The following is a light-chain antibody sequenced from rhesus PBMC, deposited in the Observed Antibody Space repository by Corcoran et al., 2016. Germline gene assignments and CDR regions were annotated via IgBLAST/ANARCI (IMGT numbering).Light chain of an antibody. CDR1: QGISSY. CDR3: QQGDSNPRT. J-gene: IGKJ1*01. V-gene: IGKV1-32*04. CDR2: FAK. Sequence: DIQMSHSPSSLSASVGDRVTITRRASQGISSYLNWYQQKPGKAPNLLIYFAKSLASGVPSRFSGSGSGSEFTLTIPSLQPEDSSTYYCQQGDSNPRTFGQGTKVEIK.